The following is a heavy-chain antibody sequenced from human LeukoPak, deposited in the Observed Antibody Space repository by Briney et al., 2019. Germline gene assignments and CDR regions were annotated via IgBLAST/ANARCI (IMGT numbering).Heavy chain of an antibody. CDR3: ARIGYCSGGSCYSHDY. D-gene: IGHD2-15*01. J-gene: IGHJ4*02. V-gene: IGHV5-51*01. CDR1: GYSFTSYW. Sequence: GESLKISCKGSGYSFTSYWIGWVRQMPGKGLEWMGIIYPGDSDTRYSPSFQGQVTISADKSISTAYLQWSSLKASDTAMYYCARIGYCSGGSCYSHDYWGQGTLVTVSS. CDR2: IYPGDSDT.